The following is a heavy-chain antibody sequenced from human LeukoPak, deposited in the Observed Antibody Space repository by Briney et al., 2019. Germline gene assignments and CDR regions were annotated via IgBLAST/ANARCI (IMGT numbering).Heavy chain of an antibody. D-gene: IGHD3-16*01. CDR2: TYHSGST. J-gene: IGHJ3*02. Sequence: PSETLSLTCAVSGYSISSGYYWGWIRQPPGKGLEWIGSTYHSGSTYYNPSLKSRVTISVDTSKNQFSLKLTSVTAADTAVYYCARFWVNDASDIWGQGTMVTVSS. CDR1: GYSISSGYY. CDR3: ARFWVNDASDI. V-gene: IGHV4-38-2*01.